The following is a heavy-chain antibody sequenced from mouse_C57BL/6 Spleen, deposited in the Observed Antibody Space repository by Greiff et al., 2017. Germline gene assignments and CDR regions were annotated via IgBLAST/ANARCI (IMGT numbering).Heavy chain of an antibody. CDR3: ARENSSGYVGFDY. V-gene: IGHV1-69*01. Sequence: QVQLQQPGAELVMPGASVKLSCKASGYTFTSYWMHWVKQRPGQGLEWIGEIDPSDSYTNYNQKFKGKSTLTVDKSSSTAYMQLSSLTSEDSAVYYCARENSSGYVGFDYWGQGTTLTVSS. J-gene: IGHJ2*01. CDR2: IDPSDSYT. CDR1: GYTFTSYW. D-gene: IGHD3-2*02.